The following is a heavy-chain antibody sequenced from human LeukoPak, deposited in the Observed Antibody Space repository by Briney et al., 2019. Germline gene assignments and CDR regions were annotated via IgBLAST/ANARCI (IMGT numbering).Heavy chain of an antibody. V-gene: IGHV3-23*01. J-gene: IGHJ3*01. D-gene: IGHD2-15*01. CDR1: GFTLSSYA. CDR2: ISVSGNT. CDR3: AKAPVTTCSGAYCYPFDY. Sequence: GGSLRLSCAASGFTLSSYAMSWVRQGPGKGLEWVSAISVSGNTYHADSVKGRFTISRDSSKNTLYHQMNSLRAEDAAVYYCAKAPVTTCSGAYCYPFDYWGQGTMVTVSS.